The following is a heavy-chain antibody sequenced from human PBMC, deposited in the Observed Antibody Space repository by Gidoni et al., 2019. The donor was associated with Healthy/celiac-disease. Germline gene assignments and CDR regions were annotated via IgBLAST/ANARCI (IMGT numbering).Heavy chain of an antibody. V-gene: IGHV1-69*01. D-gene: IGHD6-13*01. CDR1: GGTFRSYA. CDR2: IIPIFGTA. J-gene: IGHJ6*03. Sequence: QVQLLQSGSEVKKPGSSFTVPCTASGGTFRSYAISWVRTAPGQGLEWMGGIIPIFGTANYEQKVQGRVTITADEATSTASMELSSLRSEDTAVYYCASTYSRIDYYYYYMDVWGKGTTVTVSS. CDR3: ASTYSRIDYYYYYMDV.